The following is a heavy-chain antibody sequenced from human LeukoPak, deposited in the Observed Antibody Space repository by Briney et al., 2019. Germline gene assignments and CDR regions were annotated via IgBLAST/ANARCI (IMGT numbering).Heavy chain of an antibody. CDR3: ARHGDCGGYCYSDY. D-gene: IGHD2-21*02. CDR1: GDSISGSTYY. Sequence: PSGTLSLTCTVSGDSISGSTYYWVWIRQPPGKGLEWIGSIYYSGNTYYNPSLKSRVTLSVDTSKNQFSLKLNSVTAADTAVYYCARHGDCGGYCYSDYWGQGTLVTVSS. V-gene: IGHV4-39*01. J-gene: IGHJ4*02. CDR2: IYYSGNT.